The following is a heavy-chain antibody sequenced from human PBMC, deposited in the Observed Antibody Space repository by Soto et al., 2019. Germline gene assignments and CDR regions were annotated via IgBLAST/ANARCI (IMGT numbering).Heavy chain of an antibody. Sequence: GGSLRLSCAASGFTFSSYGMHWVRQAPGKGLEWVAVISYDGSNKYYADSVKGRFTISRDNSKNTLYLQMNSLRAEDTVVYYCAKPFVVVVAATYFDYWGQGTLVTVSS. D-gene: IGHD2-15*01. V-gene: IGHV3-30*18. CDR1: GFTFSSYG. CDR2: ISYDGSNK. CDR3: AKPFVVVVAATYFDY. J-gene: IGHJ4*02.